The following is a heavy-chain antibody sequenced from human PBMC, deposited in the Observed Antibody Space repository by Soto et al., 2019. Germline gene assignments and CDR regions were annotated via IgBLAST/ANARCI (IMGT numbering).Heavy chain of an antibody. V-gene: IGHV1-69*01. CDR3: ARNEYSTTFYYYGMDV. J-gene: IGHJ6*02. CDR1: GGTFSSYA. CDR2: IIPIFGTA. Sequence: QVQLVQSGAEVKKPGSSVKVSCKASGGTFSSYAITWERQAPGQGLEWMGRIIPIFGTANYNQKFQGRVTITADESTSTAYMELSSLRSEDTAVYYCARNEYSTTFYYYGMDVWGQGTTVTVSS. D-gene: IGHD6-6*01.